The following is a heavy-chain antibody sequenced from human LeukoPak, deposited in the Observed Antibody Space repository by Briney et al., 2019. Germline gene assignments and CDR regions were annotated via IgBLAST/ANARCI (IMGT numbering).Heavy chain of an antibody. J-gene: IGHJ4*02. Sequence: SETLSLTCTVSGGSISSSSYYWGWIRQPPGKGLEWIGSIYYSGSTYYNPSLKSRVTISVDTSKNQFSLKLSSVTAADTAVYYCARVTYGDYAVADYWGQGTLVTVSS. CDR1: GGSISSSSYY. CDR2: IYYSGST. D-gene: IGHD4-17*01. CDR3: ARVTYGDYAVADY. V-gene: IGHV4-39*07.